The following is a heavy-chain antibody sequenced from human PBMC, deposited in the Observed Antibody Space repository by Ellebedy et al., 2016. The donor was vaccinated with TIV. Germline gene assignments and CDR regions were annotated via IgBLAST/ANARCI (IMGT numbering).Heavy chain of an antibody. V-gene: IGHV4-34*01. CDR2: INHSGST. CDR3: ARGRVGVRGVIYYYYYGMDV. Sequence: SETLSLTCAVYGGSFSGYYWSWIRQPPGKGLEWIGEINHSGSTNYNPSLRSRVTVSVDTSKNQFSLKLSSVTAADTAVYYCARGRVGVRGVIYYYYYGMDVWGQGTLVTVSS. J-gene: IGHJ6*02. D-gene: IGHD3-10*01. CDR1: GGSFSGYY.